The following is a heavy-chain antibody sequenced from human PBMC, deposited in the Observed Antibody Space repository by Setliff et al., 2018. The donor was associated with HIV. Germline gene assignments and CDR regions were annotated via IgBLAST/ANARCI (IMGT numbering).Heavy chain of an antibody. CDR1: GGAISTYY. CDR2: IYFTGSS. J-gene: IGHJ4*02. D-gene: IGHD5-12*01. Sequence: SETLSLTCTVSGGAISTYYWSWIRQPPGKGLEWIGSIYFTGSSDNNPSLKSRVTISVDMSKNQFSLKMSSVSAADTAVYYCTRLAGGYADYWGQGTLVTVSS. CDR3: TRLAGGYADY. V-gene: IGHV4-59*08.